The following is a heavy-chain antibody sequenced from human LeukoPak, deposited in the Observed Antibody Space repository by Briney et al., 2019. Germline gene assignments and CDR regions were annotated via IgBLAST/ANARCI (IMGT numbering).Heavy chain of an antibody. J-gene: IGHJ6*04. V-gene: IGHV1-69*05. CDR2: IIPIFGTA. CDR1: GGTFSSYA. D-gene: IGHD3-3*01. CDR3: ARGRITIFGVVILDV. Sequence: ASVRVSCKASGGTFSSYAMSWVRQAPGQGLEWMGGIIPIFGTANYAQKLQGRVTITTDESTSTAYMELSSLRSEDTAVYYCARGRITIFGVVILDVWGKGTTVTVSS.